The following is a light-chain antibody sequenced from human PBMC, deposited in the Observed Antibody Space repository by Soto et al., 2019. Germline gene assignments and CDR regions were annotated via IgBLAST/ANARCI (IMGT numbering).Light chain of an antibody. V-gene: IGKV1-5*01. CDR1: QSISSW. CDR3: QQYNSYSPAT. J-gene: IGKJ1*01. Sequence: IQMTQSPSTLSASVGDRVTITCRASQSISSWLAWYQQKPGKAPKLLIYDASSLESGVPSRFSGSGSGTDFTLTVNSLQPDDFATYYCQQYNSYSPATFGQGTKVDIK. CDR2: DAS.